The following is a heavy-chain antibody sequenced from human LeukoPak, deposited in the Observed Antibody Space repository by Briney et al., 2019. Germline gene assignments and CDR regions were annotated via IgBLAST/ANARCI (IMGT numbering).Heavy chain of an antibody. CDR2: IVVGSGNT. D-gene: IGHD1-7*01. Sequence: SVKVSCKASGFTFTSSAVQWVRQARRQRLEWIGWIVVGSGNTNYAQKFQERVTITRDMSTSTAYMELSSLRSEDTAVYYCAAQPWIWNWGVDYWGQGTLVTVPS. J-gene: IGHJ4*02. V-gene: IGHV1-58*01. CDR1: GFTFTSSA. CDR3: AAQPWIWNWGVDY.